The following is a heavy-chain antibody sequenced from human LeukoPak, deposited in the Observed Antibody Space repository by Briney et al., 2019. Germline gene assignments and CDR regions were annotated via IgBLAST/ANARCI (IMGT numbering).Heavy chain of an antibody. CDR3: ARSTMVRGVITPHFDY. D-gene: IGHD3-10*01. V-gene: IGHV3-23*01. CDR2: ISGSGTIT. Sequence: GGSLRLSCAASGFTFSSYAMSWVRQAPGKGLEWVSTISGSGTITYYADSVKGRFTISRDNSKNTLYLQMNSLRAEDTAVYYXARSTMVRGVITPHFDYWGQGTLVTVSS. J-gene: IGHJ4*02. CDR1: GFTFSSYA.